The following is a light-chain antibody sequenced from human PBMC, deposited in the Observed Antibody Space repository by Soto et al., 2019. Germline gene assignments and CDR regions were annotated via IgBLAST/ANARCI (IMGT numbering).Light chain of an antibody. J-gene: IGKJ4*01. Sequence: EIVLTQSPGTLTLSPGERATLSCRASQSVSSSYLAWYQQKPGQAPRLLIYGASSRATGIPDRFSGSGSGTDFTLTSSRLDPEDFAVYYCQQYGSSSLTFGGGTKVEI. CDR1: QSVSSSY. CDR3: QQYGSSSLT. CDR2: GAS. V-gene: IGKV3-20*01.